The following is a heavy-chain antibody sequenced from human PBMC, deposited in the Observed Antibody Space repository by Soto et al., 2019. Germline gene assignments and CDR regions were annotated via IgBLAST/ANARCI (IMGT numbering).Heavy chain of an antibody. J-gene: IGHJ4*02. V-gene: IGHV3-30*18. Sequence: GGSLRLSCAASGFTFSSYGMHWVRQAPGKGLEWVAVISYDGSNKYYADSVKGRFTISRDNSKNTLYLQMNSLRAEDTAVYYCAKDRNYLTWFGELFAEYYFDYWGQGTLVTVSS. CDR3: AKDRNYLTWFGELFAEYYFDY. CDR2: ISYDGSNK. D-gene: IGHD3-10*01. CDR1: GFTFSSYG.